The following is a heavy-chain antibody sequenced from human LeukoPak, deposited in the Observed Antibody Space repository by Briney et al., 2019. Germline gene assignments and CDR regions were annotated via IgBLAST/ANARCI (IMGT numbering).Heavy chain of an antibody. Sequence: HPGGSLRLSCAASGFTFSIYAMSWVRQAPGKGLEWVSGISSSGGSTYYADSVKGRFTISRDNSKNTLYLQMNTLRAEDTAVYYCAKGPPSRLNYYGSGSPQNYYFDYWGQGTLVTVSS. CDR3: AKGPPSRLNYYGSGSPQNYYFDY. CDR2: ISSSGGST. V-gene: IGHV3-23*01. D-gene: IGHD3-10*01. CDR1: GFTFSIYA. J-gene: IGHJ4*02.